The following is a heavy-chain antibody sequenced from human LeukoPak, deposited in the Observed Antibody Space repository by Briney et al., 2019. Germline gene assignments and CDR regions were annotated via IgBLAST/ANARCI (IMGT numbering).Heavy chain of an antibody. D-gene: IGHD3-22*01. Sequence: PGGSLRLSCVGSGFTLSSHAMSWVRQAPGKGLEWVSAISGSGTRTYYADSVKGRFTISRDNSKNTLYLQMNSLRAEDTAVYYCAKAPTKEEEWLLLNYFDYWGQGTLVTVSS. CDR1: GFTLSSHA. CDR2: ISGSGTRT. V-gene: IGHV3-23*01. J-gene: IGHJ4*02. CDR3: AKAPTKEEEWLLLNYFDY.